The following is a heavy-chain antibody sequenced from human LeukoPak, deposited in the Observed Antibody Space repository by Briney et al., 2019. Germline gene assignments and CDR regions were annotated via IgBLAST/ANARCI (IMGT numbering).Heavy chain of an antibody. D-gene: IGHD5-18*01. Sequence: GGSLRLSCAASGFTFSSYAMSWVRQAPGKGLEWVSAISGSGGSTYYADSVKGRFTISRDNSKNTLYLQMNSLRAEDTAVYYCAKGGDGYSYGFSHMDVWGKGTTVTVSS. V-gene: IGHV3-23*01. CDR3: AKGGDGYSYGFSHMDV. CDR1: GFTFSSYA. J-gene: IGHJ6*03. CDR2: ISGSGGST.